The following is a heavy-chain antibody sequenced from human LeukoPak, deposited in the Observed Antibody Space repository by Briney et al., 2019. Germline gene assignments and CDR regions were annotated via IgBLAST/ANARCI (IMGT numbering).Heavy chain of an antibody. Sequence: GGPLRLSCAASGFTFSSYAMHWVRQAPGKGLEWVAVISYDGSNKYYADSVKGRFTISRDNSKNTLYLQMNSLRAEDTAVYYCARDQVSVAGTGIDYWGQGTLITVSS. D-gene: IGHD6-19*01. V-gene: IGHV3-30*04. J-gene: IGHJ4*02. CDR2: ISYDGSNK. CDR3: ARDQVSVAGTGIDY. CDR1: GFTFSSYA.